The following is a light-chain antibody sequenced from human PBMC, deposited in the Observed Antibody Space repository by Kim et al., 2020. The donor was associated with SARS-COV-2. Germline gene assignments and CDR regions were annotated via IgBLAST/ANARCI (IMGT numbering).Light chain of an antibody. CDR2: GTS. J-gene: IGKJ2*01. V-gene: IGKV3-15*01. CDR1: QSVSSR. CDR3: QQYDSWPPYT. Sequence: EIVMTQSPATLSVSPGERVTLSCRASQSVSSRLAWYQQKPGQAPRLLMYGTSTRAAGIPARFSDSGSGTEFTLTINSLQSEDFAMYYCQQYDSWPPYTFGQGTKLEI.